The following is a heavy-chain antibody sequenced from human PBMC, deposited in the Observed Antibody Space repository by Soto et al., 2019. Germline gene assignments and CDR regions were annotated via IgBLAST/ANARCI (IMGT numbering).Heavy chain of an antibody. J-gene: IGHJ4*02. CDR2: INPSGATT. CDR1: GFTFSSYT. V-gene: IGHV3-23*01. CDR3: AKRLQPAVGPFDC. Sequence: EVQLLESGGGLVQPGGSLRLSCAASGFTFSSYTMTWVRQAPGEGLEWVSIINPSGATTYYADSVKGRFTISRDNSKDTLYLRMTSLRAADTAVYYCAKRLQPAVGPFDCRDQGSLVTVSS. D-gene: IGHD2-15*01.